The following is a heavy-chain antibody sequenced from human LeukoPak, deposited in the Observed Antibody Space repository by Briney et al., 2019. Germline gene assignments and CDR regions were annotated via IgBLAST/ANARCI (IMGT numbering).Heavy chain of an antibody. D-gene: IGHD1-26*01. Sequence: PSETLSLTCTVSGGSISSSSYYWGWIRQPPGKGLEWIGSIYYSGSTNYNPSLKSRVTISVDTSKNQFSLKLSSVTAADTAVYYCARGSPYYYYMDVWGKGTTVTISS. J-gene: IGHJ6*03. CDR2: IYYSGST. CDR1: GGSISSSSYY. V-gene: IGHV4-39*07. CDR3: ARGSPYYYYMDV.